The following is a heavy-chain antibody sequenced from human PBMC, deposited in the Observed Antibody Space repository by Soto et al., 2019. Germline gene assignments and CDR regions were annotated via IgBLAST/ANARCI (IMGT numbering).Heavy chain of an antibody. Sequence: QVQLVQSGAEVKKPGASVKVSCKASGYTFTSYGISWVRQAPGQGLEWMGWISAYNGNTNYAQKLQGRVTMTTDTSTRTAYMELRSPRSDDTAVYYCARDHIVGATAYGDFQHWGQGTLVTVSS. CDR1: GYTFTSYG. J-gene: IGHJ1*01. CDR2: ISAYNGNT. V-gene: IGHV1-18*01. D-gene: IGHD1-26*01. CDR3: ARDHIVGATAYGDFQH.